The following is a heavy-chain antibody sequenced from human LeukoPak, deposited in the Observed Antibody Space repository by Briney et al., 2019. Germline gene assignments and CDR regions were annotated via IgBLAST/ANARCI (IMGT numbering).Heavy chain of an antibody. Sequence: GGSLRLSCAASGFTFNGYGMHWVRQAPGKGLEWVAVIWYDGSKNYYADSVKGRFTISRDNSKNTLYLQMNSLRAEDTAVYYCARDPRLGHPWYYFDNWGQGTLVTVSS. D-gene: IGHD2-8*02. CDR1: GFTFNGYG. CDR3: ARDPRLGHPWYYFDN. CDR2: IWYDGSKN. V-gene: IGHV3-33*01. J-gene: IGHJ4*02.